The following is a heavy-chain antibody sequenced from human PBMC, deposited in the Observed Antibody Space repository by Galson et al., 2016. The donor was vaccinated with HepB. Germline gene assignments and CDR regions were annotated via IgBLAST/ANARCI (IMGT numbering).Heavy chain of an antibody. Sequence: SLRLSCAASGFTFGNYVMHWVRQTPGMGLAWVAVICSDGNEKYYADSVQGRFTLPRDNSKNTLYLQMDSLRLEDTALYYCARDPGTICHGINYHFDLWGQGSLVTVSS. CDR3: ARDPGTICHGINYHFDL. D-gene: IGHD1-1*01. CDR1: GFTFGNYV. J-gene: IGHJ4*02. CDR2: ICSDGNEK. V-gene: IGHV3-30-3*01.